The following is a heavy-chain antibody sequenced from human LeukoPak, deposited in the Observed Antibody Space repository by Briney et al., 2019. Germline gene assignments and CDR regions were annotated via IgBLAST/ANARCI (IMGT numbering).Heavy chain of an antibody. CDR3: ARHTIFGVANFDY. D-gene: IGHD3-3*01. CDR1: GGSISSYY. Sequence: SETLSLTCTVSGGSISSYYWSWIRQPTGRGREWSGCIYYRGSTNYNGSRESRVTISVDPCKHKFSLKLTSVTAADTAVYYCARHTIFGVANFDYWGQGTLVTVSS. J-gene: IGHJ4*02. CDR2: IYYRGST. V-gene: IGHV4-59*08.